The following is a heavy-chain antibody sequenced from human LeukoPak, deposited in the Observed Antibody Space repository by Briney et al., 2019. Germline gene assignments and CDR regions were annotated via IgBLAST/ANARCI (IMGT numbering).Heavy chain of an antibody. CDR2: IYHSGST. Sequence: PGGSLRLSCAASGFTFSSYWMGWVRQPPGKGLEWIGSIYHSGSTYYNPSLKSRVTISVDTSKNQFSLKLSSVTAADTAVYYCASAYYYDSSGYPYYYYMDVWGKGTTVTVSS. CDR1: GFTFSSYW. V-gene: IGHV4-38-2*01. J-gene: IGHJ6*03. CDR3: ASAYYYDSSGYPYYYYMDV. D-gene: IGHD3-22*01.